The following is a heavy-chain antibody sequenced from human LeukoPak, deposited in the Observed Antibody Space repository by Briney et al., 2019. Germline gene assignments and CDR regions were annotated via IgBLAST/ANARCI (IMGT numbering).Heavy chain of an antibody. CDR1: GFTFSSYA. Sequence: GGSLGLSCAASGFTFSSYAMSWVRQAPGKGLEWVSAISGSGGSTYYADSVKGRFTISRDNSKNTLYLQMNSLRAEDTAVYYCAKDRTRIRDSSGYYPFDYWGQGTLVTVSS. CDR2: ISGSGGST. V-gene: IGHV3-23*01. J-gene: IGHJ4*02. D-gene: IGHD3-22*01. CDR3: AKDRTRIRDSSGYYPFDY.